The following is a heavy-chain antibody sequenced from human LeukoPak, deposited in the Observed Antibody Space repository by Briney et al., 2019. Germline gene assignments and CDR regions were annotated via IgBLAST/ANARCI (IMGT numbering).Heavy chain of an antibody. D-gene: IGHD5-12*01. V-gene: IGHV3-30*02. J-gene: IGHJ4*02. Sequence: GGSLRLSCAASGFTFSSFGIHWVRQAPGKGLEWVAFIRSDGISKYYADSVKGRFTISRDSSKSTLYLQVNSLGAEDTAVYYCAKGKIPPGGFHFDYWGQGTLVTVSS. CDR3: AKGKIPPGGFHFDY. CDR1: GFTFSSFG. CDR2: IRSDGISK.